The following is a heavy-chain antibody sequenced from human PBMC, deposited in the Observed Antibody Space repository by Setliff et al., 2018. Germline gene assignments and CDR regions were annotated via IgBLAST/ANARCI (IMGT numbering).Heavy chain of an antibody. V-gene: IGHV4-4*07. Sequence: SETLSLTCSVSGGSVTTSRYYWSWIRQPAGKGLEWIGRIHSSGSTKFNPSLESRVTMSVDTSKNQFSLKLSSVTAADTAVYYCAREVGYYDSSGYPDVWGKGTTVTVSS. CDR2: IHSSGST. D-gene: IGHD3-22*01. J-gene: IGHJ6*04. CDR1: GGSVTTSRYY. CDR3: AREVGYYDSSGYPDV.